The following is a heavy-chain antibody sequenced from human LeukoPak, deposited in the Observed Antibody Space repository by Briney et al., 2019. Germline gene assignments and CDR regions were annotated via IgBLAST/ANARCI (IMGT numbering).Heavy chain of an antibody. CDR1: GGSISSGGHY. V-gene: IGHV4-31*03. D-gene: IGHD1-14*01. Sequence: SETLSLTCTVSGGSISSGGHYWSWIRQYPGKGLEWIGYIYYSGSTYYNPSLKSRVTISVDTSKNQFSLRLTSVTAAGTAVYYCARSRGAIGINWFDPWGQGTLVTVSS. CDR3: ARSRGAIGINWFDP. J-gene: IGHJ5*02. CDR2: IYYSGST.